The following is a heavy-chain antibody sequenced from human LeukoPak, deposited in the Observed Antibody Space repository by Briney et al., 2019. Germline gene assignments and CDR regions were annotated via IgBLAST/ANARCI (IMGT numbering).Heavy chain of an antibody. CDR1: GFSFSNAW. CDR3: TTGYGGLTFDY. CDR2: IKSKTDGGTT. Sequence: PGGSLRLSCAASGFSFSNAWMSWVRQAPGKGLEWVGRIKSKTDGGTTDYAAPVKGRFTISRDDSKNTLYLQMNSLKTEDTAVYYCTTGYGGLTFDYWGQGTLVTVSS. V-gene: IGHV3-15*01. J-gene: IGHJ4*02. D-gene: IGHD4-23*01.